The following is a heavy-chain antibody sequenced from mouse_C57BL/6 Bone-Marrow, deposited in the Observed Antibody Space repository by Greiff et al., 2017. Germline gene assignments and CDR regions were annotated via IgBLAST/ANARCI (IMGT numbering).Heavy chain of an antibody. Sequence: QVQLQQSGAELVKPGASVKMSCKASGYPFTSYWITWVKQRPGQGLEWIGDIYPTSGRTNYNEKFKSKAILTVDTSSNTAYMQLRSLPSEDSAVFYGTRSGTLGRSFDYWGQGTTLTVSS. CDR1: GYPFTSYW. V-gene: IGHV1-55*01. CDR3: TRSGTLGRSFDY. CDR2: IYPTSGRT. D-gene: IGHD4-1*01. J-gene: IGHJ2*01.